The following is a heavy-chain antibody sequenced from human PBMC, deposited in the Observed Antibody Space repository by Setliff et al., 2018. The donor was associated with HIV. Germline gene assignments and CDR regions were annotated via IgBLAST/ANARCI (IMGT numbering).Heavy chain of an antibody. D-gene: IGHD6-13*01. CDR1: GDTFTTYA. Sequence: ASVQVSCQASGDTFTTYALHWVRKAPGKRLEWMGWINAGNGDTKSSQKFQGRVTITRDTSPSTAYMELSSLRSEDTGVYYCAIGSSNWPHRPNNYYFDYWGQGTPVTVS. CDR3: AIGSSNWPHRPNNYYFDY. J-gene: IGHJ4*02. CDR2: INAGNGDT. V-gene: IGHV1-3*01.